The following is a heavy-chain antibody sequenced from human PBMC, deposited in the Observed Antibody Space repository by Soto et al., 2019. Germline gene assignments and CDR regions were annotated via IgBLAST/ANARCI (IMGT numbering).Heavy chain of an antibody. J-gene: IGHJ4*02. D-gene: IGHD3-10*01. Sequence: SETLSLTCTVSGGSISSGDYYWSWIRQPPGKGLEWIGYIYYSGSTYYNPSLKSRVTISVDTSKNQFSLKLSSVTAADTAVYYCARAVYYGSGSYYNDQKPIYFDYWGQGTLVTVSS. CDR1: GGSISSGDYY. CDR2: IYYSGST. V-gene: IGHV4-30-4*01. CDR3: ARAVYYGSGSYYNDQKPIYFDY.